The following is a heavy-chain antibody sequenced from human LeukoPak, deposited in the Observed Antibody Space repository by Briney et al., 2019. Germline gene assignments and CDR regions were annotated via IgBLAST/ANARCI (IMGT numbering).Heavy chain of an antibody. CDR3: ARGTVNIQH. CDR1: GFTFSSYW. J-gene: IGHJ1*01. Sequence: GGSLRLSWAASGFTFSSYWMHWVRQAPGKGLVWVSRINTDGSNTSYADSVKGRFTISRDNAKNTLYLQMNSLRAEDTAVYYCARGTVNIQHWGQGTLVTVSS. D-gene: IGHD4-11*01. CDR2: INTDGSNT. V-gene: IGHV3-74*01.